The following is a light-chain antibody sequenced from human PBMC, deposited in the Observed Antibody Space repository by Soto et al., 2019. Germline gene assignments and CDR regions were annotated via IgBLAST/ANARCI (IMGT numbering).Light chain of an antibody. Sequence: QSALTQPPSASGSPGQSVAISCTGTSSDVGGYNYVSWYQQHPGKAPKLMIYEVNKRPSGVPDRFSGSKSGNTASLTVSGIQAEDEAEYYCSSYAGRSNVFGTGTKLTVL. J-gene: IGLJ1*01. CDR1: SSDVGGYNY. V-gene: IGLV2-8*01. CDR2: EVN. CDR3: SSYAGRSNV.